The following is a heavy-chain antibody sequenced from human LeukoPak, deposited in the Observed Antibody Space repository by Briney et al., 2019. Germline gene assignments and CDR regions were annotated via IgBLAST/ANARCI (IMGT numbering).Heavy chain of an antibody. CDR3: AAPYCSSTSCLEYFQH. J-gene: IGHJ1*01. D-gene: IGHD2-2*01. CDR1: GYTFTGYY. CDR2: INPNSGGT. V-gene: IGHV1-2*02. Sequence: ASVKVSCKASGYTFTGYYMHWVRQAPGQGLEWMGWINPNSGGTNYAQKLQGRVTMTRDTSISTAYMELSRLRSDDTAVYYCAAPYCSSTSCLEYFQHWGQGTLVTVSS.